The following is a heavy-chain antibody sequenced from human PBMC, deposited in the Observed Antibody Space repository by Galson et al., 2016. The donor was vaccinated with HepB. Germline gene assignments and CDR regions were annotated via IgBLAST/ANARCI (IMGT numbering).Heavy chain of an antibody. CDR3: ARDRNMGATHFDY. Sequence: SLSLSCAASGFTFSSYWMHWVRQAPGRGLVAVSRINSDGSYPTYADSVKGRFTISRDNAENTLYLQKNSLSAEDTALYYCARDRNMGATHFDYWGQGTLVTVSS. CDR2: INSDGSYP. V-gene: IGHV3-74*01. CDR1: GFTFSSYW. D-gene: IGHD1-26*01. J-gene: IGHJ4*02.